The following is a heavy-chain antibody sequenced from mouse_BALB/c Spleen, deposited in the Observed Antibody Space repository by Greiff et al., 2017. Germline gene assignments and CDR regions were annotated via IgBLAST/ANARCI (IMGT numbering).Heavy chain of an antibody. V-gene: IGHV3-2*02. CDR3: ARWIRGGRTYAMDY. D-gene: IGHD2-2*01. CDR1: GYSITSDYA. Sequence: EVQLQESGPGLVKPSQSLSLTCTVTGYSITSDYAWNWIRQFPGNILEWMGYISYSGSTSYNPSLKSRISITRDTSKNQFFLQLNSVTTEDTATYYCARWIRGGRTYAMDYWGQGTSVSVSS. J-gene: IGHJ4*01. CDR2: ISYSGST.